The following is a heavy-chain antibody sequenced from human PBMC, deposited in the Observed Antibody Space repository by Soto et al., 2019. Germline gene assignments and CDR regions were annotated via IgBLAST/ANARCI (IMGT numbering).Heavy chain of an antibody. J-gene: IGHJ4*02. CDR1: GGSFSDYY. CDR3: ASIAAAGQRSSKRGDY. V-gene: IGHV4-34*01. Sequence: PSETLSLTGAVYGGSFSDYYWSWIRQPPGKGLEWIGEINHSGSTNYNPSLKSRVTISVDTSKNQFSLKLSSVTAADTAVYYCASIAAAGQRSSKRGDYWAQGTLVTVSS. CDR2: INHSGST. D-gene: IGHD6-13*01.